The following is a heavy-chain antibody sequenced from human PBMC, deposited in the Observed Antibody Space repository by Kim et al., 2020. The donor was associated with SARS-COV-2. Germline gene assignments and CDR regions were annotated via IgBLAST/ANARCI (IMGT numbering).Heavy chain of an antibody. V-gene: IGHV3-64D*09. CDR1: GFTFSSYA. CDR2: ISSNGGST. J-gene: IGHJ3*02. Sequence: GGSLRLSCSASGFTFSSYAMHWVRQAPGKGLEYVSAISSNGGSTYYADSVKGRFTISRDNSKNTLYLQMSSLRAEDTAVYYCVKGARYYGSGSYDAFDIWGQGTMVTVSS. D-gene: IGHD3-10*01. CDR3: VKGARYYGSGSYDAFDI.